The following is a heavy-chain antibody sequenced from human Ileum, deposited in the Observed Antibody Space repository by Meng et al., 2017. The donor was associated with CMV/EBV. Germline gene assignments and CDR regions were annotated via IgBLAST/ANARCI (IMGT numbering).Heavy chain of an antibody. CDR3: ASDYYDYSGYGH. J-gene: IGHJ4*02. D-gene: IGHD3-22*01. V-gene: IGHV3-30*04. Sequence: GGSLRLSCAAAGFTLSNYGVHWVRQAPGKGLEWAASMSRDGNYKHYADSVKGRFTISRDNSKNTLYLQMNSLRTEDTAVYYCASDYYDYSGYGHWGQGTLVTVSS. CDR2: MSRDGNYK. CDR1: GFTLSNYG.